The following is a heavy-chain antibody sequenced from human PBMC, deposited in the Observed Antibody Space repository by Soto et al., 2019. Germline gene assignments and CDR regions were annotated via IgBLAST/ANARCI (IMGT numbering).Heavy chain of an antibody. J-gene: IGHJ5*02. Sequence: SETVSLTCAVYGGSFSGYYWTWIRQPPGKGLEWIGEINHTGRSSYNPSLKSRVTISVDTSKDQFSLKLTSVTAADAALYYCARCLGPFDPWGQGSLVTGSS. CDR3: ARCLGPFDP. CDR2: INHTGRS. CDR1: GGSFSGYY. D-gene: IGHD3-10*01. V-gene: IGHV4-34*01.